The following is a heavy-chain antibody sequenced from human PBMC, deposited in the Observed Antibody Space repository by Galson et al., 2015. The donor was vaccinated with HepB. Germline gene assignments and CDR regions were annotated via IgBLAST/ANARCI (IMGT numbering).Heavy chain of an antibody. D-gene: IGHD3-3*01. J-gene: IGHJ5*02. CDR3: AAPPGPDVWSGYLGDNWFDP. CDR2: ISGSGGST. V-gene: IGHV3-23*01. CDR1: GFTFSSYA. Sequence: SLRLSCAASGFTFSSYAMSWVRQAPGKGLEWVSAISGSGGSTYYADSVKGRFTISRDNSKNTLYLQMNSLRAEDTAVYYCAAPPGPDVWSGYLGDNWFDPWGQGTLVTVSS.